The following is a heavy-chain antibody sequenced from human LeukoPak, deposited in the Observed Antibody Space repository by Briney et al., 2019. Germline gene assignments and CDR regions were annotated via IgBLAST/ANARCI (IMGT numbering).Heavy chain of an antibody. V-gene: IGHV1-18*01. CDR1: GYTFTSYG. J-gene: IGHJ4*02. D-gene: IGHD6-13*01. CDR3: ARVAGSSWYAYFDY. Sequence: ASVKVSCKASGYTFTSYGISWVRQAPGQGLEWMGWISAYNGNTNYAQKLQGRVTMTTDTSTSTAYMELRSLGSDDTAVYYCARVAGSSWYAYFDYWGQGTLVTVSS. CDR2: ISAYNGNT.